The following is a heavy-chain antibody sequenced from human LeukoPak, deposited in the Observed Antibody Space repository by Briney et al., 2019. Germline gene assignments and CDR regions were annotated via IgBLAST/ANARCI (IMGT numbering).Heavy chain of an antibody. D-gene: IGHD3-22*01. Sequence: GGSLRLSCAASGFTVSSNYMSWVRQAPGKGLEWVSVIYSGGSTYYADSVKGRFTISRDNSKNTLYLQMNSLRAEDTAVYYCASPLYYDSRFGAFDIWDKGTMVTVSS. CDR2: IYSGGST. V-gene: IGHV3-53*01. CDR1: GFTVSSNY. J-gene: IGHJ3*02. CDR3: ASPLYYDSRFGAFDI.